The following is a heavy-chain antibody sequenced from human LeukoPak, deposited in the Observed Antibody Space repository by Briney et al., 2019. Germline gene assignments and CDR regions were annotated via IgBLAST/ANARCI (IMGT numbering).Heavy chain of an antibody. CDR3: ARDRGWFGELGAYYFDY. CDR2: IKQDGSEK. V-gene: IGHV3-7*01. CDR1: GFTFSSYW. J-gene: IGHJ4*02. Sequence: GGSLRLSCAASGFTFSSYWMSWVRQAPGKGPEWVANIKQDGSEKYYVDSVKGRFTISRDNAKNSLYLQMNSLRAEDTAVYYCARDRGWFGELGAYYFDYWGQGTLVTVSS. D-gene: IGHD3-10*01.